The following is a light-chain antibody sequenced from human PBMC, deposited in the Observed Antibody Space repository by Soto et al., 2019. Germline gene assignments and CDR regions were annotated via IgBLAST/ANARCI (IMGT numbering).Light chain of an antibody. CDR3: QHYNSYSEA. CDR2: GAS. J-gene: IGKJ1*01. V-gene: IGKV3-15*01. Sequence: EIVMTQSPATLSMSPGERATLSCRASQSVGTNLAWFQQKLGQAPRLLMYGASTWASGIPARFSGSGSGTEFTLTISSLQPDDFATYYCQHYNSYSEAFGQGTKVDI. CDR1: QSVGTN.